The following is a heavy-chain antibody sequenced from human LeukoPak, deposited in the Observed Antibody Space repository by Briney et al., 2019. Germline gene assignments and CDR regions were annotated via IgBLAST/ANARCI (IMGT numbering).Heavy chain of an antibody. CDR2: MNPNSGNT. CDR3: ARGGLYSSSWNRAGNFAY. CDR1: GYTFTSYD. Sequence: ASVKVSCKASGYTFTSYDINWVRQATGQGLEWMGWMNPNSGNTGYAQKFQGRVTITRNTSISTAYMELSSLRSEDTAVYYCARGGLYSSSWNRAGNFAYWGQGTLVTVSS. V-gene: IGHV1-8*01. D-gene: IGHD6-13*01. J-gene: IGHJ4*02.